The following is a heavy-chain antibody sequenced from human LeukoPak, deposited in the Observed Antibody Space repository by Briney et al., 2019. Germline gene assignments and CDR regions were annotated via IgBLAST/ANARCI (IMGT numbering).Heavy chain of an antibody. CDR3: ARGLKRGYSYGFDY. Sequence: ASVKVSCKASGGTFSSYAISWVRQAPGQGLEWMGWINPNSGGTNYAQKFQGRVTMTRDTSISTAYMELSRLRSDDTAVYYCARGLKRGYSYGFDYWGQGTLVTVSS. V-gene: IGHV1-2*02. CDR1: GGTFSSYA. J-gene: IGHJ4*02. CDR2: INPNSGGT. D-gene: IGHD5-18*01.